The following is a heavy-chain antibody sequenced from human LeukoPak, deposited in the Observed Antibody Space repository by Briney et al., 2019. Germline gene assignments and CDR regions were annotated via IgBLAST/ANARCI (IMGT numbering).Heavy chain of an antibody. V-gene: IGHV1-46*01. CDR3: ARERPPFGISYYYDSSGYSPSDY. D-gene: IGHD3-22*01. CDR1: GYTFTSYY. CDR2: INPSGGST. Sequence: ASVKVSWKASGYTFTSYYMHWVRQAPGQGLEWMGIINPSGGSTSYAQKFQGRVTMTRDTSTSTVYMELSSLRSEDTAVYYCARERPPFGISYYYDSSGYSPSDYWGQGTLVTVSS. J-gene: IGHJ4*02.